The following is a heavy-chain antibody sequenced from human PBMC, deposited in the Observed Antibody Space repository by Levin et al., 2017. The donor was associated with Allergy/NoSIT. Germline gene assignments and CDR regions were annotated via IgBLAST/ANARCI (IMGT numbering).Heavy chain of an antibody. D-gene: IGHD4-17*01. Sequence: ASVKVSCKASDYTFTSYGISWVRQAPGQGLEWMGWISAYNGNTNYAQKLQGRVTMTTDTSTSTAYMELRSLRSDDTAVYYCAREGDGMTTVTFSDYWGQGTLVTVSS. J-gene: IGHJ4*02. CDR1: DYTFTSYG. V-gene: IGHV1-18*01. CDR3: AREGDGMTTVTFSDY. CDR2: ISAYNGNT.